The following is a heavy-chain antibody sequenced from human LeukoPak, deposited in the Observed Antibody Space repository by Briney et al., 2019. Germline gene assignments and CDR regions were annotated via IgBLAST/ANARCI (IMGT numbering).Heavy chain of an antibody. Sequence: SETLSLTCTVSGGSISSYYWSWIRQPPGKGLEWIGYIYYSGSTNYNPSLKSRVTISVDTSKNQFSLKLSSVTAADTAVYYCASTYYYDSSGYHPDYWGQGTLVTVSS. D-gene: IGHD3-22*01. V-gene: IGHV4-59*01. J-gene: IGHJ4*02. CDR3: ASTYYYDSSGYHPDY. CDR2: IYYSGST. CDR1: GGSISSYY.